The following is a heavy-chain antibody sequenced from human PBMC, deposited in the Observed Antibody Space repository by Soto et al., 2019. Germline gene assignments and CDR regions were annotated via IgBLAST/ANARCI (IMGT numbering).Heavy chain of an antibody. J-gene: IGHJ5*02. CDR2: IYHSGST. D-gene: IGHD3-10*01. Sequence: SETLSLTCAVSGGSISSSNWWSWVRQPPGKGLEWIGEIYHSGSTNYNPSLKSRVTISVDKSKNQFSLKLSSVTTADTAVYYCARGQGTRENWFDPWGQGTLVTVSS. V-gene: IGHV4-4*02. CDR3: ARGQGTRENWFDP. CDR1: GGSISSSNW.